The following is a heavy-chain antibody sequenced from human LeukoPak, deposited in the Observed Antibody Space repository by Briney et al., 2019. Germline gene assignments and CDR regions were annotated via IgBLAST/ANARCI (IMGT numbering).Heavy chain of an antibody. D-gene: IGHD3-22*01. V-gene: IGHV3-66*01. CDR2: IYSGGST. CDR1: GFTVSSNY. Sequence: PGGSLRLSCAASGFTVSSNYMSWVRQAPGKGLEWVSVIYSGGSTYYADSVKGRFTISRDNSKNTLYLQMNSLRAEDTAVYYCARSVPVPAGYYDSSGYYPNRGAFDIWGQGTMVTVSS. CDR3: ARSVPVPAGYYDSSGYYPNRGAFDI. J-gene: IGHJ3*02.